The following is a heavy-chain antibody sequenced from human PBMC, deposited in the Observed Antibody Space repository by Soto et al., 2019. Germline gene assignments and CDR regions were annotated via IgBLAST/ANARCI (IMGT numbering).Heavy chain of an antibody. D-gene: IGHD6-6*01. CDR2: ISAYNGNT. V-gene: IGHV1-18*01. CDR3: ARDLLSSSADNYYYYGMDV. CDR1: GYTFTSYG. J-gene: IGHJ6*02. Sequence: ASVKVSCKASGYTFTSYGISWVRQAPGQGLEWMGWISAYNGNTNYAQKLQGRVTMTTDTSTSTAYMELRSLRSDDTAVYYCARDLLSSSADNYYYYGMDVWGQGTTVTVSS.